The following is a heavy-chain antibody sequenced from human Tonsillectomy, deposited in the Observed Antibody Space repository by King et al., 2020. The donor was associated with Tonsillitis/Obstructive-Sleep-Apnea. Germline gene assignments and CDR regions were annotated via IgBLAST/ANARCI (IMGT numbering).Heavy chain of an antibody. CDR1: GGSVSSTTYY. D-gene: IGHD1-20*01. CDR3: ARRRGYNLSFVWFDP. CDR2: IYYSGRT. V-gene: IGHV4-39*01. J-gene: IGHJ5*02. Sequence: QLQESGPGLVKPSETLSLTCTVSGGSVSSTTYYWGWIRQTPGKGLEWIGNIYYSGRTSYNPSLKSRATISAELSKNQFSLKLSSVTAADTAVYYCARRRGYNLSFVWFDPWGQGTLVTVSS.